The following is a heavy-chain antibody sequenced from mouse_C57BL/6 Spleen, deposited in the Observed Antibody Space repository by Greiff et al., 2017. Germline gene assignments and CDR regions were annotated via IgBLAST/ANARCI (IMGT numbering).Heavy chain of an antibody. CDR3: AREITTVVATGYFDY. Sequence: VQLKQPGTELVKPGASVKLSCKASGYTFTSYWMHWVKQRPGQGLEWIGNINPSNGGTNYNEKFKSKATLTVDKSSSTAYMQLSSLTSEDSAVYYCAREITTVVATGYFDYWGQGTTLTVSS. CDR2: INPSNGGT. CDR1: GYTFTSYW. D-gene: IGHD1-1*01. V-gene: IGHV1-53*01. J-gene: IGHJ2*01.